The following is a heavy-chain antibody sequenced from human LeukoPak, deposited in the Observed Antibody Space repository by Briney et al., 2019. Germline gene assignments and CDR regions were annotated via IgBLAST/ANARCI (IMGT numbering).Heavy chain of an antibody. CDR2: ISYDGSNK. CDR3: AKGYSYLFDY. Sequence: PGGSLRLSCAASGFTFSSYGMHWVRQAPGKGLEWVAVISYDGSNKYYADSVKGRFTISRDNSKNTLYLQMNSLRAEDTAVYYCAKGYSYLFDYWGQGTLVTVSS. J-gene: IGHJ4*02. CDR1: GFTFSSYG. D-gene: IGHD1-1*01. V-gene: IGHV3-30*18.